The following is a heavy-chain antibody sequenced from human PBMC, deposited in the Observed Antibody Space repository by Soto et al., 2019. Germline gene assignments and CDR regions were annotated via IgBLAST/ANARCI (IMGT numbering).Heavy chain of an antibody. Sequence: QVQLLQSGAEVRKPGASVKISCETSGYTFTEYPIHWVRQAPGQGLEWMGWIDTGNGKPRYSPRFQGRITITRDTSADTVAMHLRSLTSDDTATFFCARCKAVKFDYWGQGTLVTVSS. CDR2: IDTGNGKP. D-gene: IGHD6-19*01. CDR3: ARCKAVKFDY. J-gene: IGHJ4*02. CDR1: GYTFTEYP. V-gene: IGHV1-3*04.